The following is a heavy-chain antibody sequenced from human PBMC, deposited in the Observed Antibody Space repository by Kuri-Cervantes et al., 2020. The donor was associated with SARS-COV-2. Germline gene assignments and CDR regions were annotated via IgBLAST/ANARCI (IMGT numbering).Heavy chain of an antibody. CDR1: GGSVSSGSYY. J-gene: IGHJ4*02. D-gene: IGHD6-13*01. Sequence: SESLSPTCTVSGGSVSSGSYYWSWIRQPQGKGLEWIVYIYHSGRTYYNPSLKSLVTISVDSSKNQFSLKLSSVTAEDTAVYYCARSFSSWYPDYWGQGTLVTVSS. CDR2: IYHSGRT. CDR3: ARSFSSWYPDY. V-gene: IGHV4-30-2*01.